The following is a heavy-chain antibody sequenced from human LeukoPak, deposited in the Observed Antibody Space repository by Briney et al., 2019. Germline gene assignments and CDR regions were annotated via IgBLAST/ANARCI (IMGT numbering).Heavy chain of an antibody. CDR2: IYYSGGT. D-gene: IGHD4/OR15-4a*01. Sequence: PSQTLSLTCTVSGGSISSGDYYGSWIRQPPGKGLEWIGYIYYSGGTYYNPSLKRRVTMSVDTSKNQFSLKLSSVTAADTAVYYCARELTYADYWGQGTLVTVSS. CDR1: GGSISSGDYY. J-gene: IGHJ4*02. CDR3: ARELTYADY. V-gene: IGHV4-30-4*01.